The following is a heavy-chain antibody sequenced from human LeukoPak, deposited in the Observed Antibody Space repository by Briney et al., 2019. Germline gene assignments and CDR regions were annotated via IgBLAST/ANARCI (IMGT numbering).Heavy chain of an antibody. CDR1: GGSISSYY. Sequence: SETLSLTCTVSGGSISSYYWTWIRQPAGKGPEWIGRIHASGSTNYNPSLKSRVNMSVDTSKNQFSLKLNSVTAADTSVYYCARVTDPRYNWFDPWGQGTLVTVSS. D-gene: IGHD2-21*02. CDR2: IHASGST. CDR3: ARVTDPRYNWFDP. J-gene: IGHJ5*02. V-gene: IGHV4-4*07.